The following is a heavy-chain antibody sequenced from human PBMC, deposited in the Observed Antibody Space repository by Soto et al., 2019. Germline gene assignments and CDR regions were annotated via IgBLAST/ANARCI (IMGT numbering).Heavy chain of an antibody. CDR1: GYSFSSYS. V-gene: IGHV1-3*01. J-gene: IGHJ5*02. CDR2: IHAGNGNT. D-gene: IGHD3-3*01. CDR3: AREHDAWSHHCFDI. Sequence: QVQLVQSGAEVKKPGASVRVSCKASGYSFSSYSIQWVRQAPGQRLEWMGWIHAGNGNTKYSQNVQGRFTIYRDTSANTAYMELRSLRSEDTAIYYCAREHDAWSHHCFDIWGQGTLVTVSS.